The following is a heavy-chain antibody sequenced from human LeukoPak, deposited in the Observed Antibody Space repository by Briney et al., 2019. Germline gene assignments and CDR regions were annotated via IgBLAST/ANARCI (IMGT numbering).Heavy chain of an antibody. J-gene: IGHJ3*02. D-gene: IGHD3-22*01. CDR2: ISGSGGST. V-gene: IGHV3-23*01. CDR3: AGGTMIVEGDI. CDR1: GFTFSSYT. Sequence: GGSLRLSCAASGFTFSSYTMSWVRQAPGKGLEWVSAISGSGGSTYYADSVKGRFTISRDNSKNTLYLQMNSLRAEDTAVYYCAGGTMIVEGDIWGQGTMVTVSS.